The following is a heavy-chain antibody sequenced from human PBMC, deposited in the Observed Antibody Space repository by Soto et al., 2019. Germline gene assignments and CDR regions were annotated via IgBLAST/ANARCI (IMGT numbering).Heavy chain of an antibody. CDR1: GGSLSSYA. V-gene: IGHV1-69*06. CDR3: ASSGYCSSTSCYSRHWYFDL. D-gene: IGHD2-2*01. J-gene: IGHJ2*01. CDR2: IIPIFGTA. Sequence: GASVKGSCKASGGSLSSYAISWGRQAHGQGLEWMGGIIPIFGTANYAQKFQGRVTITADKSTSTAYMELSSLRSEDTAVYYCASSGYCSSTSCYSRHWYFDLWGRGTLVTVSS.